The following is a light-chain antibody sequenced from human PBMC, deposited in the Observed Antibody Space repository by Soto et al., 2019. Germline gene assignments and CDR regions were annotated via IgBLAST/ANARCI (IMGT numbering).Light chain of an antibody. J-gene: IGKJ1*01. CDR3: QQYHSAPQT. CDR1: QSVLFSPNNKNY. Sequence: DIVMTQSPDSLAVSLGERATINCKSSQSVLFSPNNKNYLAWYQQKPGQPPKLLIYWASTRESGVPDRFSGSGSGTDFTLPISSLQAEDVAFYYCQQYHSAPQTFGQGTKVAIK. CDR2: WAS. V-gene: IGKV4-1*01.